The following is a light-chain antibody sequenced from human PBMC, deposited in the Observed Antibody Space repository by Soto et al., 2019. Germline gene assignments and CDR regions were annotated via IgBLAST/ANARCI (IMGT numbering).Light chain of an antibody. CDR2: DAS. Sequence: EIVLTQSPATLSLSPGERATLSCVASQSVSSYLAWYQHKPGQAPRLLIFDASQRATGIPARFRGSGSGTDYTLTISSLEPEDFAVYYCQQSSNWPPLNFGGGTKVDIK. CDR1: QSVSSY. V-gene: IGKV3-11*01. CDR3: QQSSNWPPLN. J-gene: IGKJ4*01.